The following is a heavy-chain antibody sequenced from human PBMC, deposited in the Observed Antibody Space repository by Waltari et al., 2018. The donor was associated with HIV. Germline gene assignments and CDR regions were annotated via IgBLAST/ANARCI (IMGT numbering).Heavy chain of an antibody. J-gene: IGHJ6*02. CDR3: ATNEYGPDYYYGMDV. CDR1: GYTLTALY. Sequence: QVHLVQSGTEVKKPGASVKVSCKISGYTLTALYINWVRQAPGKELEWVGRFDPENGEALYAQKLQGRVTMTEDTSTDTAYMELSSLRSEDTAVYYCATNEYGPDYYYGMDVWGQGTTVTVSS. CDR2: FDPENGEA. V-gene: IGHV1-24*01. D-gene: IGHD1-1*01.